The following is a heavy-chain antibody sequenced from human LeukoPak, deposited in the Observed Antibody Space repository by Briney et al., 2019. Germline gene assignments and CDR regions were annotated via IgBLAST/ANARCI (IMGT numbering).Heavy chain of an antibody. D-gene: IGHD3-10*01. CDR2: IIPMFGTA. CDR1: GGTFSNYV. Sequence: SVKVSCKASGGTFSNYVISWVRQAPGQGLEWMGGIIPMFGTANYAQKFQGRVTITTDESTSTGYMEMSSLRSEDTAVYYCARGYYYGSETYWHTNWFDPWGQGTPVTVYS. CDR3: ARGYYYGSETYWHTNWFDP. V-gene: IGHV1-69*05. J-gene: IGHJ5*02.